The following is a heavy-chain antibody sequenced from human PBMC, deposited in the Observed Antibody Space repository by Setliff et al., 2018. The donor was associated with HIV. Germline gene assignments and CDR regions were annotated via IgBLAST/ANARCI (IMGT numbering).Heavy chain of an antibody. CDR1: GFTFTSFG. CDR3: AKADDGAAAGLAP. Sequence: GGSLRLSCAASGFTFTSFGMHGVRQVPGKGLEWVAVIWYDGITKNSADSVGGRFTISRYNSRDTLYLEMSRLRVEDTALYYCAKADDGAAAGLAPWGQGTQVTVSS. CDR2: IWYDGITK. J-gene: IGHJ5*02. V-gene: IGHV3-33*06. D-gene: IGHD6-13*01.